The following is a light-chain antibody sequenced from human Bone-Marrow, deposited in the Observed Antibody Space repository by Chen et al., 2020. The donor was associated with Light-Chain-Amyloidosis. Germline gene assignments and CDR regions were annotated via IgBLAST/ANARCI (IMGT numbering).Light chain of an antibody. J-gene: IGLJ2*01. Sequence: QSSLPQPASGSGSPGQSITISCTGTSSDVGGYNYVSWYQHHPGKAPKLMIYEVITRPSGVSNRFSASKSGNTASLTISGLQAEDEAEYYCSSYTSTSTLVVFGGGTKLTVL. CDR2: EVI. CDR3: SSYTSTSTLVV. CDR1: SSDVGGYNY. V-gene: IGLV2-14*01.